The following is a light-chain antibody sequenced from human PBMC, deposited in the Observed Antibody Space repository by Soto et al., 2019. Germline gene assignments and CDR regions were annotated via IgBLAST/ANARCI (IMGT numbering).Light chain of an antibody. J-gene: IGLJ1*01. CDR3: SSLTSDRIYV. CDR1: HNDIGTYDY. V-gene: IGLV2-14*03. CDR2: GVT. Sequence: QSALTQPTSVSGSPGQSITISCTGNHNDIGTYDYVSWYQQHPGRAPRLLIYGVTTRPSGISDRFSASKSGLTASLTIPGLQPEDEADYYCSSLTSDRIYVFGPGTKVTVL.